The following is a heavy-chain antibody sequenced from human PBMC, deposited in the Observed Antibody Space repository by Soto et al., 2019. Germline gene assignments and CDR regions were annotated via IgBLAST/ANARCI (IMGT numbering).Heavy chain of an antibody. D-gene: IGHD5-12*01. J-gene: IGHJ4*02. V-gene: IGHV3-30-3*01. CDR2: ISYDGSNK. Sequence: GGSLRLSCAASGFTFSSDWMHWVRQAPGKGLEWVAVISYDGSNKYYADSVKGRFTISRDNSKNTLYLQMNSLRAEDTAVYYCARGYIVATGRMNFDYWGQGTLVTVSS. CDR1: GFTFSSDW. CDR3: ARGYIVATGRMNFDY.